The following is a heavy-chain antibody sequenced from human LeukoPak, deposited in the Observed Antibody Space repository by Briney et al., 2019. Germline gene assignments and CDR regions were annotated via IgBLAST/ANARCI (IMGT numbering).Heavy chain of an antibody. CDR3: ARDGGRADYVGWFDP. CDR2: MSYDGSNK. J-gene: IGHJ5*02. V-gene: IGHV3-30*04. Sequence: PGGSLRLSCAASGFTFSSYAMHWVRQAPGKGLEWVAVMSYDGSNKYYADSVKGRFTISRDNSKNTLYLQMNSLRAEDTAVYYCARDGGRADYVGWFDPWGQGTLVTVSS. D-gene: IGHD4-23*01. CDR1: GFTFSSYA.